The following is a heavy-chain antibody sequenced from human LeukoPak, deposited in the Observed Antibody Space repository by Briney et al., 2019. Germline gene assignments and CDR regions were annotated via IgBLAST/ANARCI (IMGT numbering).Heavy chain of an antibody. D-gene: IGHD3-3*01. Sequence: PGGSLRLSCAASGFTFSSYSMNWVRQAPGKGLEWVSVSGSGGRTSYADSVKGRFTISRHNSKNTLYLQMNSLRAEDTAVYYCAKDFWSGYSPNYWGQGTLVTVSS. CDR2: SGSGGRT. J-gene: IGHJ4*02. CDR3: AKDFWSGYSPNY. CDR1: GFTFSSYS. V-gene: IGHV3-23*01.